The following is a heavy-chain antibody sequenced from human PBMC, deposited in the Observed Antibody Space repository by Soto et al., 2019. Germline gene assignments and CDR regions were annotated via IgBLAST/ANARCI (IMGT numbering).Heavy chain of an antibody. Sequence: QVQLQESGPGLVKPSQTLSLTCTVSGGSISSGGYYWSWIRQHPGKGLEWIGYIYYSGSTYYNPSLKSRVTISVDTSKNQFSLKLSSVTAADTAVYYCARDRGGGFGELHWFDPWGQGTLVTVSS. CDR3: ARDRGGGFGELHWFDP. CDR1: GGSISSGGYY. D-gene: IGHD3-10*01. CDR2: IYYSGST. J-gene: IGHJ5*02. V-gene: IGHV4-31*03.